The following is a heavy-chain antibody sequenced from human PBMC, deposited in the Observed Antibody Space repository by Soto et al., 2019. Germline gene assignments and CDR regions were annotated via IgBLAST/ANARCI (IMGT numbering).Heavy chain of an antibody. V-gene: IGHV3-23*01. CDR1: GLTFSSYA. D-gene: IGHD3-3*01. Sequence: GGSLRLSCAASGLTFSSYAMNWVRQAPGKGLEWVSAISGSGGSTYYADSVKGRFTISRDNSKNTLYLQMNSLRAEDAAVYYCAKRRLLRFLEWLPDYWGQGTLVTVSS. CDR3: AKRRLLRFLEWLPDY. J-gene: IGHJ4*02. CDR2: ISGSGGST.